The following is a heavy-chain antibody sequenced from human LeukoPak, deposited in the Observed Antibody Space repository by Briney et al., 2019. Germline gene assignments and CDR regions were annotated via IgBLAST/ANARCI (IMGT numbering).Heavy chain of an antibody. V-gene: IGHV1-2*02. J-gene: IGHJ5*01. CDR1: GYTFTDFF. Sequence: ASVKVSCKASGYTFTDFFIHWVRQAPGQGLEWMGWINPNIGDASYAQKFQDRVTMTRDRSINTAYMELSRLTSDDTAVYYCARMALDGGDSIGFDSWGQGTLVTVSS. CDR3: ARMALDGGDSIGFDS. CDR2: INPNIGDA. D-gene: IGHD2-21*02.